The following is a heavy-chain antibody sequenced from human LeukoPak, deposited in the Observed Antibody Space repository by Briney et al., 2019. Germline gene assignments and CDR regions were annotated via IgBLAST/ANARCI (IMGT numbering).Heavy chain of an antibody. J-gene: IGHJ3*02. CDR1: GGSIGSYY. CDR2: ISYSGST. Sequence: SETLSLTCTVSGGSIGSYYWSWIRQPPGKGLKWIGYISYSGSTDYKPSLKSRVTISLDTSKNQFSLRLSSVNAAYTAVYYCARETRLHSGSYSNDAFDIWGQGTMVTVSS. D-gene: IGHD1-26*01. CDR3: ARETRLHSGSYSNDAFDI. V-gene: IGHV4-59*01.